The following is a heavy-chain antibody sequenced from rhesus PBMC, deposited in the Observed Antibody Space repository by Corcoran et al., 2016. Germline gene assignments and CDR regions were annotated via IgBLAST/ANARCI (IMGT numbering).Heavy chain of an antibody. V-gene: IGHV3S5*01. J-gene: IGHJ4*01. CDR1: GFTFSSYG. Sequence: EVQLVESGGGLVQPGGSLRLSCAASGFTFSSYGMSWVRRAPGKGLEWVSYISNGGGSRYYADSVKVRFTISRDNSKNTLSLQMNSLRAEDTAVYYCAKVSDSGYMYFDYWGQGVLVTVSS. CDR3: AKVSDSGYMYFDY. CDR2: ISNGGGSR. D-gene: IGHD3-28*01.